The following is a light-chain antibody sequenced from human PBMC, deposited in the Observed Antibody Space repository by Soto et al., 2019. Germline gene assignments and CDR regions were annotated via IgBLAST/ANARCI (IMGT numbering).Light chain of an antibody. CDR1: SSDVGGYNY. CDR3: SSYTSSSTLV. Sequence: QSVLTQRASVSGSPGQSITISCTGTSSDVGGYNYVSWYQQHPGKAPKLMIYDVSNRPSGVSNRFSGSKSGNTASLTISGLQAEDEADYYCSSYTSSSTLVFGGGTQLTVL. J-gene: IGLJ2*01. CDR2: DVS. V-gene: IGLV2-14*01.